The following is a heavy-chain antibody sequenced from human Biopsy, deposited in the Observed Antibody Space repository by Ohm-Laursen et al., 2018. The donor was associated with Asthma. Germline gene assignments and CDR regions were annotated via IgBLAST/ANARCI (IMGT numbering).Heavy chain of an antibody. V-gene: IGHV3-74*01. CDR3: ARGPAWQQLDN. Sequence: SLRLSCSASGFTFGSYGLHWVRQAPGKGLVWVSRINSDGSSTSYADSVKGRFTISRDNAENTLYLEMNSLRAEDTAVYYCARGPAWQQLDNWGQGTLVAVSS. D-gene: IGHD6-13*01. CDR1: GFTFGSYG. J-gene: IGHJ4*02. CDR2: INSDGSST.